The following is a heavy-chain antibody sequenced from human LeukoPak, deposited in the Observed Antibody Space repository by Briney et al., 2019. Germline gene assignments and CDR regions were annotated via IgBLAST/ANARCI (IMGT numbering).Heavy chain of an antibody. Sequence: PGGSLRLSCAASGFTFSSYWMSWVRQAPGKGLEWVANIKQDGSEKYYVDSVKGRFTISRDNVKNSLYLQMNSLRVEDTAVYYCARDPGAGYFDYWGQGTLVTVSS. CDR1: GFTFSSYW. V-gene: IGHV3-7*01. J-gene: IGHJ4*02. CDR2: IKQDGSEK. CDR3: ARDPGAGYFDY. D-gene: IGHD1-26*01.